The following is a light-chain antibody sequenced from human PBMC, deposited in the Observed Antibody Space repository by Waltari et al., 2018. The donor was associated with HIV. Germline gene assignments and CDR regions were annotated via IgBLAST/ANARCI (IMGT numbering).Light chain of an antibody. V-gene: IGKV1-5*03. Sequence: DIQMTQSPSTLSASVGDRVTITCRASQSISSWLAWYQQKPGKAPKLLIYKASSVESGVPSRFSGSGSGTEFTLTISSLQPDDFATYYCRQHNSYPLTFGGGTKVEIK. J-gene: IGKJ4*01. CDR1: QSISSW. CDR2: KAS. CDR3: RQHNSYPLT.